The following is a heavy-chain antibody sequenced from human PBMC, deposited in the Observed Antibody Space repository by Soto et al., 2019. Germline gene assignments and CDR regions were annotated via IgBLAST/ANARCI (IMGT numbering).Heavy chain of an antibody. Sequence: QVQLVESGGGVVQPGRSLRLSCAASGFTFSSYGMHWVRQAPGKGLEWVAVIWHDGSNKYYADSVKGRFTISRDNSKYTLYLEMNSLTKEENTVYYCARESLEQLVRVGGFDPWGQGSMVTVSP. CDR2: IWHDGSNK. CDR3: ARESLEQLVRVGGFDP. CDR1: GFTFSSYG. D-gene: IGHD6-13*01. V-gene: IGHV3-33*01. J-gene: IGHJ5*02.